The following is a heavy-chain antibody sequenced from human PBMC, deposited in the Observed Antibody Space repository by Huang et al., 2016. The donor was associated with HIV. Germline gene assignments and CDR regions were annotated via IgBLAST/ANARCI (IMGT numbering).Heavy chain of an antibody. CDR3: ATKTAAMDI. V-gene: IGHV3-7*01. CDR1: TFRFGAYW. Sequence: VESGGRLVQPGGSIRLSCVGSTFRFGAYWMSWVRQSLGKGLEWVANIKQYESEKYYVDSVKGRFNISRDNAKKVLFLEMNNVRVEDTATYYCATKTAAMDIWGQGTTVTVS. J-gene: IGHJ6*02. CDR2: IKQYESEK. D-gene: IGHD1-7*01.